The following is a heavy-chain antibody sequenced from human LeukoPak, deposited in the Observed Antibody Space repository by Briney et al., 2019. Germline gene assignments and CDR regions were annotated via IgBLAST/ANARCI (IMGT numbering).Heavy chain of an antibody. Sequence: PSETLSLTCAVYGGSFSGYYWSWIRQPPGKGLEWIGEINHSGSTNYNPSLKSRVTISVDTSKNQFSLKLSSVTAADTAVYYCARAYYDYVWGSYRIYFDYWGQGTLVTVSS. CDR2: INHSGST. CDR3: ARAYYDYVWGSYRIYFDY. CDR1: GGSFSGYY. V-gene: IGHV4-34*01. D-gene: IGHD3-16*02. J-gene: IGHJ4*02.